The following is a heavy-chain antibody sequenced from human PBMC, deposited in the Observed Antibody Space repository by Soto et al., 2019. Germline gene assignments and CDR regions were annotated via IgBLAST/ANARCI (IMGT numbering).Heavy chain of an antibody. J-gene: IGHJ4*02. CDR1: GYTFTSHG. D-gene: IGHD3-10*01. CDR2: ISSVTGGT. Sequence: QVRLVQSGAEVRKPGASVKVSCKASGYTFTSHGISWVRQAPGQGLEWMGWISSVTGGTNYAQNPQGRATMTIDTSTTTAYMELRSLTSDDTAVYYCARDISYGAGTAYGYWGQGTLVTVSS. V-gene: IGHV1-18*01. CDR3: ARDISYGAGTAYGY.